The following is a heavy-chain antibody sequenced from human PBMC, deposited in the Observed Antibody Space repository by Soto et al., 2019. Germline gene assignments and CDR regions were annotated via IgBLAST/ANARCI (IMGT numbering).Heavy chain of an antibody. D-gene: IGHD3-10*01. Sequence: GESLKISCKGSGYSFTSYWIGWVRQMPGKGLEWMGIIYPGDSDTRYSPSFQGQVTISADKSISTAYLQWSSLKASDTAMYYCARGYYGSGSSAYSVPASNYYMDVWGKGTTVTVSS. V-gene: IGHV5-51*01. CDR2: IYPGDSDT. J-gene: IGHJ6*03. CDR1: GYSFTSYW. CDR3: ARGYYGSGSSAYSVPASNYYMDV.